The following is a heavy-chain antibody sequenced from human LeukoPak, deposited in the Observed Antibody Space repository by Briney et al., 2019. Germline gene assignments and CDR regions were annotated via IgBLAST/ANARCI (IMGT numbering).Heavy chain of an antibody. D-gene: IGHD5-24*01. CDR1: GGSISSSSYY. CDR3: ARLLDGYNSGDY. V-gene: IGHV4-39*01. J-gene: IGHJ4*02. CDR2: IYYSGST. Sequence: SETLSLTCTVSGGSISSSSYYWGWIRQPPGMGLEWIGSIYYSGSTYYHPSLKRRVTISVDTSKNQFSLKLSSVTAADTAVYYCARLLDGYNSGDYWGQGTLVTVSS.